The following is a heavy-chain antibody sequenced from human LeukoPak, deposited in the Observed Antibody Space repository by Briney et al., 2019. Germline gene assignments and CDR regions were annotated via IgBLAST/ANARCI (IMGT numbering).Heavy chain of an antibody. CDR3: ARDGGYASGSYI. V-gene: IGHV4-59*01. Sequence: SETLSLTCTVSGGSISNYYWSWVRQPPGKGLEWIGYIYYSGTTNYNPSLESRVTISVDTSNNQFSLKLSSVTAADTAVYYCARDGGYASGSYIRGQGTMVTVSS. J-gene: IGHJ3*02. CDR1: GGSISNYY. CDR2: IYYSGTT. D-gene: IGHD3-10*01.